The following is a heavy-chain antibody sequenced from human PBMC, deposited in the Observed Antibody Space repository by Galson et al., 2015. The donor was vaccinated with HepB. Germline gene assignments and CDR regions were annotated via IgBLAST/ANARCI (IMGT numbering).Heavy chain of an antibody. CDR2: IYHSGST. Sequence: ETLSLTCTVSGYSISSGYYWGWIRQPPGKGLEWIGSIYHSGSTYYNPSLKSRVTISVDTSKNQFSLKLSSVTAADTAVYYCARDRADYGDPDDDYYYYGMDVWGQGTTVTVSS. V-gene: IGHV4-38-2*02. D-gene: IGHD4-17*01. CDR3: ARDRADYGDPDDDYYYYGMDV. J-gene: IGHJ6*02. CDR1: GYSISSGYY.